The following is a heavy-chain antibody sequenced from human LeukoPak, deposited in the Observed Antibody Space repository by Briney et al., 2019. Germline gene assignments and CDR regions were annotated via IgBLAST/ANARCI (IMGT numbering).Heavy chain of an antibody. CDR2: IIPIFGTA. Sequence: SVKVSCKASGGTFSSYAISWVRQAPGQGLEWMGGIIPIFGTANYAQKFQGRVTITADESTSTAYMELSSLRSEDTAVYYCATYTAMVTGPFDYWGQGTLVTVSS. V-gene: IGHV1-69*13. CDR1: GGTFSSYA. J-gene: IGHJ4*02. CDR3: ATYTAMVTGPFDY. D-gene: IGHD5-18*01.